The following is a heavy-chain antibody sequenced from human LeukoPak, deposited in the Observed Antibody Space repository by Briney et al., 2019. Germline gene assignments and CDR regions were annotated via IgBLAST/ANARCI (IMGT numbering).Heavy chain of an antibody. Sequence: SQTLSLTCTVSGDFISSGDYYWSWIRQPPGKGLEWIGYMYYSGSTYYNPSLNSRVTISVDTSKNQFSLKLSSVTAADTAVYYCARVSMVRGVIFAGHFDYWGQGTLVTVSS. J-gene: IGHJ4*02. CDR3: ARVSMVRGVIFAGHFDY. CDR1: GDFISSGDYY. CDR2: MYYSGST. D-gene: IGHD3-10*01. V-gene: IGHV4-30-4*01.